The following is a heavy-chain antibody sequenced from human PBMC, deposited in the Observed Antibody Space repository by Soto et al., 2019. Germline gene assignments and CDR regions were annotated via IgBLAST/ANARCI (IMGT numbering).Heavy chain of an antibody. Sequence: ASVKVSCKASGGTFSSYAISWVRQDPGQGLEWMGGIIPIFGTANYAQKFQGRVTITADKSTSTAYMELSSLRSEDTAVYYCATDSSGYFNWFDPWGQGTLVTVSS. CDR2: IIPIFGTA. J-gene: IGHJ5*02. CDR3: ATDSSGYFNWFDP. V-gene: IGHV1-69*06. D-gene: IGHD3-22*01. CDR1: GGTFSSYA.